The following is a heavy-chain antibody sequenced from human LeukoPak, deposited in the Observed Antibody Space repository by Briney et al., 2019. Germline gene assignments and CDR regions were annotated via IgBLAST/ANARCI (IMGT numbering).Heavy chain of an antibody. CDR2: IYYSGST. CDR1: GGSISSSSYY. J-gene: IGHJ4*02. Sequence: SETLSLTCTVSGGSISSSSYYWGWIRQPPGKGLEWIGSIYYSGSTYYNPSLKSRVTISVDTSKNQFSLKLSSVTAADTAVYYCARQRKSSSGLPFDYWGQGTLVTVSS. CDR3: ARQRKSSSGLPFDY. D-gene: IGHD6-19*01. V-gene: IGHV4-39*01.